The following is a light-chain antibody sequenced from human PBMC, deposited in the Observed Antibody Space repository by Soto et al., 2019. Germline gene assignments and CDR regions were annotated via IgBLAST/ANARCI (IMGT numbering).Light chain of an antibody. J-gene: IGKJ1*01. CDR1: QSVSSN. CDR3: QQYNKWPKT. V-gene: IGKV3-15*01. Sequence: EIVMTQSPATLSVSPGERATLSCRASQSVSSNLAWYQQKPGQAPRVLIYGASTRATGIPARFSGSGSGTEFTLTISSLQSEDFAVYYCQQYNKWPKTFGQGTKV. CDR2: GAS.